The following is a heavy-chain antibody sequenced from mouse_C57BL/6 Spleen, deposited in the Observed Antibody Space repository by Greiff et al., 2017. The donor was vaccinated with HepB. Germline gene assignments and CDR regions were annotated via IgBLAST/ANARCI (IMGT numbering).Heavy chain of an antibody. V-gene: IGHV5-16*01. CDR1: GFTFSDYY. J-gene: IGHJ2*01. CDR3: ARLTGRGGYYFDY. Sequence: DVKLVESEGGLVQPGSSMKLSCTASGFTFSDYYMAWVRQVPEKGLEWVANINYDGSSTYYLASLKSRFIISRDNAKNILYLQMSSRKSEDTATYYCARLTGRGGYYFDYWGQGTTLTVSS. D-gene: IGHD4-1*01. CDR2: INYDGSST.